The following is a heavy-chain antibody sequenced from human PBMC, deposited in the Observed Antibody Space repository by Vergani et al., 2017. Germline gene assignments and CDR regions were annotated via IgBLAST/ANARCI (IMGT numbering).Heavy chain of an antibody. V-gene: IGHV4-38-2*01. Sequence: QVQLQESGPGLVKPSETLSLTCAVSGYSISSGYYWGWIRQPPGKGLEWIGSIYHSGSTYYNPSLKSRVTISVDTSKNQFSLKLSSVTAADTAVYYCARQVAAAGIRTGWFDPWGQGTLVTVSS. CDR3: ARQVAAAGIRTGWFDP. CDR1: GYSISSGYY. J-gene: IGHJ5*02. CDR2: IYHSGST. D-gene: IGHD6-13*01.